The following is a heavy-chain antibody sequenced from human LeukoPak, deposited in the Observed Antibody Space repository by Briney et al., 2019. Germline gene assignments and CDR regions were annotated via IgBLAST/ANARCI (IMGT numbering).Heavy chain of an antibody. V-gene: IGHV1-46*01. Sequence: ASVKVSCKASGYTFSSYYVHWVRQAPGQGLEWMGIINPSGGSTSYAQNFQGRVTMTKDTSTSTVYMELSSLRSEDTAVYYCARGFFLDAPPPWGQGTLVTVSS. CDR3: ARGFFLDAPPP. CDR2: INPSGGST. D-gene: IGHD2-2*01. J-gene: IGHJ5*02. CDR1: GYTFSSYY.